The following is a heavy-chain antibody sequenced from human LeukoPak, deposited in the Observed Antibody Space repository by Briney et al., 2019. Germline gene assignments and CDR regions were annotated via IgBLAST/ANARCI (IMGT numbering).Heavy chain of an antibody. CDR3: ARAPRGVVVKSDAFDI. D-gene: IGHD2-15*01. Sequence: SETLSLTCTVSGGSISSYYWSWIRQPPGKGLEWIGYIYYSGSTNYNPSLKSRVRTSVDTSKKQFSLKLSSVTAADTAVYYCARAPRGVVVKSDAFDIWGQGTMVTVSS. V-gene: IGHV4-59*01. J-gene: IGHJ3*02. CDR1: GGSISSYY. CDR2: IYYSGST.